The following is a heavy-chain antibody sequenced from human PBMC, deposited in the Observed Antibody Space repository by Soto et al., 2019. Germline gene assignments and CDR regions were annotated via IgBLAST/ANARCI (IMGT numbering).Heavy chain of an antibody. CDR3: AKDAPVYDSSGYYDPLFDY. V-gene: IGHV3-7*01. J-gene: IGHJ4*02. CDR2: IKQDGSAK. CDR1: GFTFSNAW. Sequence: PGGSLRLSCTASGFTFSNAWMTWVRQAPGKGLEWVANIKQDGSAKAYVDFVKGRFTISRDNAKNTLYLQMNSLRAEDTAVYYCAKDAPVYDSSGYYDPLFDYWGQGTLVTVSS. D-gene: IGHD3-22*01.